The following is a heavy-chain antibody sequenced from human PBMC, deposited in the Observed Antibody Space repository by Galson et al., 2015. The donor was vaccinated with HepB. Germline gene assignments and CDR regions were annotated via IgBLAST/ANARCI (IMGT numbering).Heavy chain of an antibody. D-gene: IGHD3-22*01. CDR2: IKSKIDGGTT. CDR1: EFTFNNVW. J-gene: IGHJ4*02. V-gene: IGHV3-15*01. CDR3: TTMGPPNYYHDSSGYDY. Sequence: SLRLSCAASEFTFNNVWMSWVRQAPGKGLEWVGRIKSKIDGGTTDYAAPVKGRFTISRDDSKNTLYLQMNSLKTEDTAVYYCTTMGPPNYYHDSSGYDYWGQGTLVTVSS.